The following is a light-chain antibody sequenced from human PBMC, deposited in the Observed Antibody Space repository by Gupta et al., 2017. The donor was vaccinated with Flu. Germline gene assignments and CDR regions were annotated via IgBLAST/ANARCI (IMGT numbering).Light chain of an antibody. J-gene: IGKJ2*01. Sequence: ISCRSSQSLLHNDGDNFLDWYLQKPGQSPQLLIYLASHRASGVPDRFSGSGSGTDFTLKISRVEAEDVGVYYCMQTLDTPYTFGRGTKLEIK. CDR3: MQTLDTPYT. CDR1: QSLLHNDGDNF. CDR2: LAS. V-gene: IGKV2-28*01.